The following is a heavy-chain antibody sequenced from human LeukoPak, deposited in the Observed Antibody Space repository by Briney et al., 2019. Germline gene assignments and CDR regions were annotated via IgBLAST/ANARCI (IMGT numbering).Heavy chain of an antibody. CDR1: GFTFGDYA. D-gene: IGHD3-10*01. CDR2: IKQDGSEK. V-gene: IGHV3-7*01. J-gene: IGHJ4*02. Sequence: PGGSLRLSCTASGFTFGDYAMTWVRQAPGKGLEWEANIKQDGSEKYYVDSVKGRFTISRDNAKNSLYLQMNSLRAEDTAVYYCARENYYGSGNFYIEYWGQGTLVTVSS. CDR3: ARENYYGSGNFYIEY.